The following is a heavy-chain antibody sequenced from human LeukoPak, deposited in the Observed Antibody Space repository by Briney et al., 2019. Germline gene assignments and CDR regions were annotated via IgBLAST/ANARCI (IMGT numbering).Heavy chain of an antibody. V-gene: IGHV3-30*18. CDR2: ISYDGSNK. CDR3: AKVSYGDYVQNYFDY. D-gene: IGHD4-17*01. Sequence: GGSLRLSCAASGFTFSSYGMHWVRQAPGKGLEWVAVISYDGSNKYYADSVKGRFTISRDNSKNTLYLQMNSLRAEDTAVYYCAKVSYGDYVQNYFDYWGQGTLVTVSS. J-gene: IGHJ4*02. CDR1: GFTFSSYG.